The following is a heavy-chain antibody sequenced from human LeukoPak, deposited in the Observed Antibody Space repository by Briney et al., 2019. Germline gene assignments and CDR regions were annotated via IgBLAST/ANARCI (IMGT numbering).Heavy chain of an antibody. V-gene: IGHV3-23*01. CDR2: ISGTTGRT. Sequence: GGSLRLSCATSGFTFTSHAMTWVRQAPGKGLEWVSGISGTTGRTFYGDPVKGRFTVSRDNSRDTLYLQMNSLRAEDAAVYFCARVASGTECYYRLDVWGQGTTVTVSS. CDR3: ARVASGTECYYRLDV. J-gene: IGHJ6*02. CDR1: GFTFTSHA. D-gene: IGHD3-3*01.